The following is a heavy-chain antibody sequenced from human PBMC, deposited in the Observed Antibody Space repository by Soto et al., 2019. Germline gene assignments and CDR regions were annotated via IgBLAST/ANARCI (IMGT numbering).Heavy chain of an antibody. V-gene: IGHV1-69*06. CDR2: IIPIFGTA. Sequence: ASVKVCCKASGGTFSSYAISWVRQAPGQGLEWMGGIIPIFGTANYAQKFQGRVTITADKSTSTAYMELSSLRSEDTAVYYCAGEYCSSTSCSYYYYGMDVWGPGTTVTVS. J-gene: IGHJ6*02. CDR3: AGEYCSSTSCSYYYYGMDV. CDR1: GGTFSSYA. D-gene: IGHD2-2*01.